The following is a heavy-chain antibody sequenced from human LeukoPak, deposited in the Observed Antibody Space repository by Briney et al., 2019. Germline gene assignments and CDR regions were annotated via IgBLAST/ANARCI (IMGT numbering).Heavy chain of an antibody. Sequence: SETLSLTCTVSGGSISGFYWSWIRQPPGKGLEWIGYIYYSGSTNYNPSLRSRVTMSLDTSKNQFSLTLSSVTAADTAVYYCAREGIYSSSSYFDYWGQGTLVTVSS. CDR1: GGSISGFY. J-gene: IGHJ4*02. D-gene: IGHD6-6*01. V-gene: IGHV4-59*01. CDR3: AREGIYSSSSYFDY. CDR2: IYYSGST.